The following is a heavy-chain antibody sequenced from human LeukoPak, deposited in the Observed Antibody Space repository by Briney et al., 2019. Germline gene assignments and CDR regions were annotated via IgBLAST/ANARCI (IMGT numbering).Heavy chain of an antibody. V-gene: IGHV3-30*18. J-gene: IGHJ6*02. CDR1: GFTFSSYV. CDR2: IYYDGSNK. Sequence: GRSLRVSCAASGFTFSSYVMHWVRQAPGKGVEGVAVIYYDGSNKYYGGPVKGRFPISRDNFKNTLYLQMKRLRAEDTAVYYCAKDTGPPQGYYSYGMDVWGQGTTVTVSS. CDR3: AKDTGPPQGYYSYGMDV. D-gene: IGHD2-8*02.